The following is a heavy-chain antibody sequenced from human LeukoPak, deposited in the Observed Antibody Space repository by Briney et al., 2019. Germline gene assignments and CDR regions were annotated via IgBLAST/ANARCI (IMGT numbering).Heavy chain of an antibody. CDR2: IKQDGSEK. D-gene: IGHD3-3*01. CDR1: GLTVSSYS. Sequence: GGSLRLSCVASGLTVSSYSMNWVRQAPGKGLEWVAHIKQDGSEKNYVDSVKGRFTISRDNAKNSLYLQMNSLRAEDTAVYYCARERWSLYSNDYYYYGLDVWGQGTTVTVSS. J-gene: IGHJ6*02. V-gene: IGHV3-7*01. CDR3: ARERWSLYSNDYYYYGLDV.